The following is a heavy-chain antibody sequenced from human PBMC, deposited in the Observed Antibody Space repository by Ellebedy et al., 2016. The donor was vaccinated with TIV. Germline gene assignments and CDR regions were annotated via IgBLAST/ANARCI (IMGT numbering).Heavy chain of an antibody. V-gene: IGHV3-21*01. CDR1: GFTFSSYS. CDR3: ARDGSYYSLDY. CDR2: ISSSSSYI. Sequence: GESLKISCAASGFTFSSYSMNWVRQAPGKGLEWVSSISSSSSYIYYADSVKGRFTISRDNAKNSLYLQMNSLRAEDTAVYYCARDGSYYSLDYWGQGTLVTVSS. D-gene: IGHD1-26*01. J-gene: IGHJ4*02.